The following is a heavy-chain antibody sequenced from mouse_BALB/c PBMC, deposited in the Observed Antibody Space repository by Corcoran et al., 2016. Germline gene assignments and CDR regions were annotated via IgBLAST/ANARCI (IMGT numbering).Heavy chain of an antibody. J-gene: IGHJ4*01. V-gene: IGHV3-6*02. D-gene: IGHD2-12*01. CDR2: ISYDGSN. CDR1: GYSITSGYY. CDR3: ARSDDHYAMDY. Sequence: DVQLQESGPGLVKPSQSLSLTCSVTGYSITSGYYWNWIRQFPGNKLEWMGYISYDGSNNYNPSLKNRISITRDTSKNQFFLKLNSVTTEDTATYYCARSDDHYAMDYRGQGTSVTVSS.